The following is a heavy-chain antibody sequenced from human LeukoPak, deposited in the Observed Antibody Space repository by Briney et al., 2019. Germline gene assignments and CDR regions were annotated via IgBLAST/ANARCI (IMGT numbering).Heavy chain of an antibody. Sequence: GGSLRLSCAASGFTFSDYYMNWVRQAPGKGLEWVSYISGSGTTIDYADSVKGRFTISRDNAKNSLYLQMNSLRAEDTAVYYCARDMELRYFDWLPSEGCFDYWGQGTVVTVSS. V-gene: IGHV3-11*01. CDR1: GFTFSDYY. J-gene: IGHJ4*02. CDR2: ISGSGTTI. D-gene: IGHD3-9*01. CDR3: ARDMELRYFDWLPSEGCFDY.